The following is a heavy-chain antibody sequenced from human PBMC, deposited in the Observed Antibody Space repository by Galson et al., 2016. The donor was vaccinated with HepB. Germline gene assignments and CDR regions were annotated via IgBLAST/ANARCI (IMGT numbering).Heavy chain of an antibody. V-gene: IGHV3-74*01. CDR1: GFTFSSYD. Sequence: SLRLSCAASGFTFSSYDMHWVRQAPGKGLVWVSRVKSDGTSTTYADSVQGRFSTSRDSAKNTVYLQMNSLRAEDTAVYYCTRDYYGSLEYWGQGTLVTVSS. CDR2: VKSDGTST. D-gene: IGHD3-10*01. J-gene: IGHJ4*02. CDR3: TRDYYGSLEY.